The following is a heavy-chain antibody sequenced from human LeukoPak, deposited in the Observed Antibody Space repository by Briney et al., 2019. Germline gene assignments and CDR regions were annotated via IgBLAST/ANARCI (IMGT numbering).Heavy chain of an antibody. J-gene: IGHJ5*02. CDR2: ICHSGST. CDR3: ARDLAAAAGQSWFDP. CDR1: GGSISSGGYS. V-gene: IGHV4-30-2*01. D-gene: IGHD6-13*01. Sequence: SETLPLTCAVSGGSISSGGYSWSWIRQPPGKGLEWIGYICHSGSTYYNPSLKRRVTISVDRSKNQFSLKLSSVTAADTAVYYCARDLAAAAGQSWFDPWGQGTLVTVSS.